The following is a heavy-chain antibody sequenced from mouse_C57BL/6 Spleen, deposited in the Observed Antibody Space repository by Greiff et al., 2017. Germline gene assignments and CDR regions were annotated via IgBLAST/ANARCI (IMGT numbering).Heavy chain of an antibody. CDR2: IHPNSGST. J-gene: IGHJ4*01. D-gene: IGHD1-1*01. CDR1: GYTFTSYW. CDR3: ARSLYYGSSYFYAMDY. Sequence: ESGAELVKPGASVKLSCKASGYTFTSYWMHWVKQRPGQGLEWIGMIHPNSGSTNYNEKFKSKATLTVDKSSSTAYMQLSSLTSEDSAVYYYARSLYYGSSYFYAMDYWGQGTSVTVSS. V-gene: IGHV1-64*01.